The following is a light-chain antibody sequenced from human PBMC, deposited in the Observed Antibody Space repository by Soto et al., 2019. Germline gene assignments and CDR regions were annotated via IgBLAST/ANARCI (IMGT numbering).Light chain of an antibody. CDR3: SSYTTTTTLV. CDR1: SSDVGGYNS. Sequence: QSVLTQPASVSGSPGQSITISCTGTSSDVGGYNSVSWYQQHPGKAPKLMICEVNNRPSGVSNRFSGSKSGNTASLTISGLQAEDEADYYCSSYTTTTTLVFGGGTKVTVL. J-gene: IGLJ2*01. CDR2: EVN. V-gene: IGLV2-14*01.